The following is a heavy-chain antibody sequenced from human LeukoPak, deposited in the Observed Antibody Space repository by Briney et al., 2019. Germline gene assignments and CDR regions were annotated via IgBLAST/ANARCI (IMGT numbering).Heavy chain of an antibody. Sequence: GGSLRLPCAASGFTLSDYGMHWVRQAPGKGLVWLSHIHSDGSTTTYAASVKGRFAISRDKAKNTVHLEMIGLRGEDTAVYYCARDFYGSYCTGGSCYYRNWFDPWGQGTQVTVSS. D-gene: IGHD2-15*01. CDR2: IHSDGSTT. CDR3: ARDFYGSYCTGGSCYYRNWFDP. V-gene: IGHV3-74*01. CDR1: GFTLSDYG. J-gene: IGHJ5*02.